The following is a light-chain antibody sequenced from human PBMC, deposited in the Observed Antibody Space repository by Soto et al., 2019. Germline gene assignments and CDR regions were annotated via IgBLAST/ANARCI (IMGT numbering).Light chain of an antibody. CDR2: EVS. CDR3: SSYTSNSTYV. CDR1: SSDVGGYNY. Sequence: VLTQPASVSGSPGQSITISCTGTSSDVGGYNYVSWYQQHPGKAPKLMIYEVSNRPSGVSNRFSGSKSGNTASLPISGLQAEDEADYYCSSYTSNSTYVFGTGTKVTVL. V-gene: IGLV2-14*01. J-gene: IGLJ1*01.